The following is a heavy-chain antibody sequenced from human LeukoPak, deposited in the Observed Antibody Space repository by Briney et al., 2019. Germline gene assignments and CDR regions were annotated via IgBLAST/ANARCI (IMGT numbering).Heavy chain of an antibody. J-gene: IGHJ4*02. CDR2: IRQDGDTK. Sequence: GGSLRLSCAASGFPFNAYWMTWVRQAPGKRLEWVANIRQDGDTKYYVDSVKGRFTISRDNAMNSLYLQMNSLRAEDTAIYYCARSLPYGTTWYGRSDFWGQGTLVTVSS. V-gene: IGHV3-7*03. CDR3: ARSLPYGTTWYGRSDF. CDR1: GFPFNAYW. D-gene: IGHD6-13*01.